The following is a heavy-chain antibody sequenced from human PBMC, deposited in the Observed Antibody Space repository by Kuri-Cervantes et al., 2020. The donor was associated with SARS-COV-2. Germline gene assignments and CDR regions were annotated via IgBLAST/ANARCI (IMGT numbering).Heavy chain of an antibody. Sequence: GESLKISCVASGFTFSSYWMHWVRQAPGKGLEWVSVIYSGGSSTYYADSVKGRFTISRDNSKNTLYLQMNSLRAEDTAVYYCAKDIAVAGHFDYWGQGTLVTVSS. D-gene: IGHD6-19*01. V-gene: IGHV3-23*03. CDR3: AKDIAVAGHFDY. CDR1: GFTFSSYW. J-gene: IGHJ4*02. CDR2: IYSGGSST.